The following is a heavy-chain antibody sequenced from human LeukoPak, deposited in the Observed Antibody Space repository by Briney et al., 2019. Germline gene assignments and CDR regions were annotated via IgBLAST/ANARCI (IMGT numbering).Heavy chain of an antibody. CDR1: GFTFSAYW. CDR2: INSDGSST. J-gene: IGHJ4*02. Sequence: PGGSLRLSCAASGFTFSAYWMNWVRQAPGKGLVWVSRINSDGSSTSYADSVKGRFTISRDNAKNTLYLQMNSLRAEDTAVYYCARTEEYSYGYFPFDYWGQGTLVTVSS. D-gene: IGHD5-18*01. CDR3: ARTEEYSYGYFPFDY. V-gene: IGHV3-74*01.